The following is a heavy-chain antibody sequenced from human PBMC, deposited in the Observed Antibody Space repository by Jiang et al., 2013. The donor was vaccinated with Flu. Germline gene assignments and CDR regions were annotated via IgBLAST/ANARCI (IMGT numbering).Heavy chain of an antibody. D-gene: IGHD6-19*01. CDR3: AHHSSGWFRVGWFDP. J-gene: IGHJ5*02. V-gene: IGHV2-5*02. Sequence: GKALEWLALIYWDDDKRYSPSLKSRLTITKDTSKNQVVLTMTNMDPVDTATYYCAHHSSGWFRVGWFDPWGQGTLVTVSS. CDR2: IYWDDDK.